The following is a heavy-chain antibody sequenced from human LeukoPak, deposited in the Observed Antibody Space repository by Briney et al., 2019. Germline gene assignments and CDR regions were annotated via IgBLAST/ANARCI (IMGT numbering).Heavy chain of an antibody. V-gene: IGHV4-30-4*01. CDR3: ARAPLTSYQIDY. D-gene: IGHD3-9*01. Sequence: PSQTLSLTCTVSGGSISSGDYSWGWLRQPPGKGLEWIGYIYYSGSTYYNPSLKSRVTISVDTSKNQFSLKLSSVTAADTAVYDCARAPLTSYQIDYWGQGTLVTVSS. CDR2: IYYSGST. J-gene: IGHJ4*02. CDR1: GGSISSGDYS.